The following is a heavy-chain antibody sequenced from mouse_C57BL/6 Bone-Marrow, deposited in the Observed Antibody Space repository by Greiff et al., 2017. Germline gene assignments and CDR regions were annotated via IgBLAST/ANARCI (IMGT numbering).Heavy chain of an antibody. CDR1: GFTFSSYA. CDR3: ARYPWTREIAY. Sequence: EVQLVESGGGLVKPGGSLKLSCAASGFTFSSYAMSWVRQTPEKRLEWVATISDGGSYTYYPDNVKGRFTISRDNAKNNLYLQMSHLKSEDTAMYYCARYPWTREIAYRGQGTLVTVSA. CDR2: ISDGGSYT. V-gene: IGHV5-4*01. J-gene: IGHJ3*01.